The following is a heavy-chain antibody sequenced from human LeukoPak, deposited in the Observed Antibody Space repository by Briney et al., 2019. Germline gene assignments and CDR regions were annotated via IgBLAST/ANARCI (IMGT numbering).Heavy chain of an antibody. V-gene: IGHV4-39*01. CDR3: VRGLRQGGTYALDV. CDR1: GGSVSSSSHY. CDR2: VYYTGTT. Sequence: PSETLSLTCTVYGGSVSSSSHYWDWIRQPPGKGLEWIGSVYYTGTTYHNPSLKSRVSISVDTSKNQFSLKLNSVTAADTAVYYCVRGLRQGGTYALDVWGQGTTVTVSS. D-gene: IGHD2-15*01. J-gene: IGHJ6*02.